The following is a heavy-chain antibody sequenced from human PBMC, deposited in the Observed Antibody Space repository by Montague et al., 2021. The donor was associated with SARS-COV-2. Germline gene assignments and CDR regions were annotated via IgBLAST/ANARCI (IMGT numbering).Heavy chain of an antibody. J-gene: IGHJ3*02. CDR2: IYHTGXT. CDR1: GGPISSGGYY. D-gene: IGHD3-22*01. Sequence: TLSLTCTVSGGPISSGGYYWSWIRQHPGKGLEWIGYIYHTGXTXYXXXXKXRVTISKETSKNHFSLNLRSVTAADSAVYYCARDSGYYDSSGYSYDAFDIWGQGKKVTVSS. CDR3: ARDSGYYDSSGYSYDAFDI. V-gene: IGHV4-31*03.